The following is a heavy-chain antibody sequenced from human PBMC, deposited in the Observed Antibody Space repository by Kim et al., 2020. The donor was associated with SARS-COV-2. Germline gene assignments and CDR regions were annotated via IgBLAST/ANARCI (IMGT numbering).Heavy chain of an antibody. V-gene: IGHV3-11*04. J-gene: IGHJ4*02. Sequence: YYADSLRGRLTISRDNAKNALFLQIDNLRADDTALYYCAREITSSSSFDIWGQGALVTVSS. D-gene: IGHD6-6*01. CDR3: AREITSSSSFDI.